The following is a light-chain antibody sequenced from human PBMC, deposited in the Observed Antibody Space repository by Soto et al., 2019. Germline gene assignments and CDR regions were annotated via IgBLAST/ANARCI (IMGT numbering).Light chain of an antibody. CDR1: QSFNSIY. CDR2: GAS. J-gene: IGKJ1*01. CDR3: QQYENYWT. V-gene: IGKV3-20*01. Sequence: EIVLTQSPGTLSLSPGERATLSCRASQSFNSIYLAWYQQKPGQAPRLLIYGASSRATGIPDRFSGSGSGTEFSLTISNLQPDDCATYYCQQYENYWTFGQGTKVDIK.